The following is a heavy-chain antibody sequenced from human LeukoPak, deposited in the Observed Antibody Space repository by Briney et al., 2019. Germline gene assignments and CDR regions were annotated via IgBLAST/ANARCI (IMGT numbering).Heavy chain of an antibody. Sequence: SSETLSLTCAVYGGSFSGYYWSWIRQPPGKGLEWIGEINHSGSTNYNPSLKSRVTISVDTSKNQFSLKLSSVTAADTAVYYCARGQGLRDSVAQDYWGQGTLVTVSS. CDR2: INHSGST. CDR1: GGSFSGYY. V-gene: IGHV4-34*01. J-gene: IGHJ4*02. D-gene: IGHD6-19*01. CDR3: ARGQGLRDSVAQDY.